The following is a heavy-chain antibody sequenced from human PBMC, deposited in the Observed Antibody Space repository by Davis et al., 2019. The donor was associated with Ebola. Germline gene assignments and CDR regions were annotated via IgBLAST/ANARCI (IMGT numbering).Heavy chain of an antibody. V-gene: IGHV3-30*04. CDR3: ARDRGSWYYYYYGMDV. CDR2: IPYEGRNK. J-gene: IGHJ6*02. D-gene: IGHD6-13*01. Sequence: GESLKISCAASGFTFSTYSMHWVRQAPGKGLEWVAVIPYEGRNKYYADSVKGRFTISRDNAKNSLYLQMNSLSAEDTAVYYCARDRGSWYYYYYGMDVWGQGTTVTVSS. CDR1: GFTFSTYS.